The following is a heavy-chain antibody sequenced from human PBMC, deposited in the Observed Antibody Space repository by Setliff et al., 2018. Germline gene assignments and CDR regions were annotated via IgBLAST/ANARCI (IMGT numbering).Heavy chain of an antibody. V-gene: IGHV4-39*07. CDR1: GGSISSSSYY. J-gene: IGHJ1*01. CDR2: IYYSGRT. D-gene: IGHD1-26*01. Sequence: SETLSLTCTVSGGSISSSSYYWGWIRQPPGRGLEWIGSIYYSGRTYYNPSLKSRVTISVDTSKNQFSLKLSSVTAADTAVYYCARVGSYGGEYFHQWGQGTRVTVSS. CDR3: ARVGSYGGEYFHQ.